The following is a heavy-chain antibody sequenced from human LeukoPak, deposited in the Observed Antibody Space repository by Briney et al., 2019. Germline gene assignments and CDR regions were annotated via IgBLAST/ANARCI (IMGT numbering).Heavy chain of an antibody. D-gene: IGHD3-22*01. J-gene: IGHJ4*02. Sequence: GGSLRLSCAASGFTVSSNSISWVRQAPGKGLEWVSVIYSDASTYFADSVKGRFTLSRDSSKNTLYLQMNSLRAEDTAVYHCARDTYYESSGFYFSDYWGQGILVTVSS. CDR2: IYSDAST. CDR1: GFTVSSNS. V-gene: IGHV3-66*01. CDR3: ARDTYYESSGFYFSDY.